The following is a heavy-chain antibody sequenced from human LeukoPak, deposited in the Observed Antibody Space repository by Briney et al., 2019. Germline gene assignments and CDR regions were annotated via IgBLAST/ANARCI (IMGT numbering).Heavy chain of an antibody. CDR3: ARGTYSAVAVNFDY. Sequence: GGSLRLSCAASGFTFSSYEMNWVRQAPGKGLEWVSYISSSGSTIYYADSVKGRFTISRDNAKNSLYLQMNSLRAEDTAVYYCARGTYSAVAVNFDYWGQGTLVTVSS. J-gene: IGHJ4*02. V-gene: IGHV3-48*03. D-gene: IGHD6-19*01. CDR1: GFTFSSYE. CDR2: ISSSGSTI.